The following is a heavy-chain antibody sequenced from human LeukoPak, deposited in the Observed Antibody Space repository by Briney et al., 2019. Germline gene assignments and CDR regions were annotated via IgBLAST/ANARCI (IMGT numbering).Heavy chain of an antibody. CDR3: ARGDCGGGLYGFQH. Sequence: GAAVKVSCKASGYTFTGYSMHWVRPDPGQGLEWMGWYNSNSGGTMYEQKDEARVTMTRDTSISTASVELSSLRSDDASVYYCARGDCGGGLYGFQHWGQGTLVTVSS. V-gene: IGHV1-2*02. CDR1: GYTFTGYS. D-gene: IGHD4-23*01. J-gene: IGHJ1*01. CDR2: YNSNSGGT.